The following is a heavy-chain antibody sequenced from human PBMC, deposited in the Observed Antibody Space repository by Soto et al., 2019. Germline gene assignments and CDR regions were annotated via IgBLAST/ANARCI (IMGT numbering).Heavy chain of an antibody. CDR3: AHSSDFGSGSEYFDY. CDR1: GFSLTANGVG. D-gene: IGHD3-10*01. V-gene: IGHV2-5*02. Sequence: QITLKESGPTLVKPTQTLTLTCTFSGFSLTANGVGVGWIRQPPGKALEWLALLYWDDNKRYTPSLESRLTLTKDTSKNQVVLTLTNMDPVDTGTYVCAHSSDFGSGSEYFDYWGQGNLVAVSS. CDR2: LYWDDNK. J-gene: IGHJ4*01.